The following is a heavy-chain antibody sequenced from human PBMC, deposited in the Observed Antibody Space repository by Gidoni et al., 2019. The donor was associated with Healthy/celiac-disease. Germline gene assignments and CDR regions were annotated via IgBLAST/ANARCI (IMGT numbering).Heavy chain of an antibody. D-gene: IGHD3-3*01. Sequence: EVQLVESGGGLVKPGGSLRLSCAASGFTFSSYSMTWVRQAPGKGLEWVSSISSSSSYIYYADSVKGRFTISRDNAKNSLYLQMNSLRAEDTAVYYCARPTRVADMDVWGKGTTVTVSS. CDR2: ISSSSSYI. V-gene: IGHV3-21*01. CDR3: ARPTRVADMDV. J-gene: IGHJ6*03. CDR1: GFTFSSYS.